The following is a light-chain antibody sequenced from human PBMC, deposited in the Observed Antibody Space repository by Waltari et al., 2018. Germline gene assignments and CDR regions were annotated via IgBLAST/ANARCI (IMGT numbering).Light chain of an antibody. J-gene: IGLJ2*01. CDR1: DSNIGNNY. CDR3: GTWDNNLSGGQV. CDR2: DNH. Sequence: QSVLTQPPSVSATPGQKVTISCSGSDSNIGNNYVAWYQQLPGTAPRLLIYDNHRRPSVIPDRFSGSKSGTSATLVITGLQTGDEADYYCGTWDNNLSGGQVFGGGTKLTVL. V-gene: IGLV1-51*01.